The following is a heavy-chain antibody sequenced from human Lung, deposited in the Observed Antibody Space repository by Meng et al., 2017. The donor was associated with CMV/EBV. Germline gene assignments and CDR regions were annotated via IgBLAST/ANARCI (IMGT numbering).Heavy chain of an antibody. Sequence: GPXLVXPTQTLTLTCTFSGFSLSTSGMRVSWIRQPPGKALEWLARIDWDDDKFYSTSLKTRLTISKDTSKNQVVLTMTNMDPVDTATYYCARDAAGYSIFDPWGQGTLVXVSS. CDR3: ARDAAGYSIFDP. J-gene: IGHJ5*02. CDR1: GFSLSTSGMR. D-gene: IGHD6-13*01. CDR2: IDWDDDK. V-gene: IGHV2-70D*14.